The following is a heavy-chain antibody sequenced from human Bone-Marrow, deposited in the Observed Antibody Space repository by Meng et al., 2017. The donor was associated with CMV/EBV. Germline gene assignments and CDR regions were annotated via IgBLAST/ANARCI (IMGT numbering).Heavy chain of an antibody. D-gene: IGHD2-21*01. CDR2: INSDGSST. CDR3: ARTRFL. V-gene: IGHV3-74*01. CDR1: AFTFSSRW. J-gene: IGHJ4*02. Sequence: GESLKISCAASAFTFSSRWMHWVRQAPGKGLVWVSHINSDGSSTNYADSVKGRFTISRDNSKNTLYLQMNSLRAEDTAVYYCARTRFLWGQGTLVTVSS.